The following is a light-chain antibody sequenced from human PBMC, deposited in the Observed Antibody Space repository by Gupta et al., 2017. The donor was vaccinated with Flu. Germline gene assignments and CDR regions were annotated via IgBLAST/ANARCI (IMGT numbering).Light chain of an antibody. CDR1: QDISNY. V-gene: IGKV1-33*01. Sequence: DIQLTQSPSSLSASVGDRVTITCQASQDISNYLNWYQQKPGEAPKLLIYDASNLETGGPSRFSGSGSGTDVTFPISSLQPEDIATYYCQQYDNLPPRTFGGGTKVEIK. J-gene: IGKJ4*01. CDR3: QQYDNLPPRT. CDR2: DAS.